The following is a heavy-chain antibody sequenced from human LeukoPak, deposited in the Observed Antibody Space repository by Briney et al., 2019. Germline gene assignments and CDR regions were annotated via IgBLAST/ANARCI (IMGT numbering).Heavy chain of an antibody. D-gene: IGHD3-22*01. J-gene: IGHJ4*02. CDR3: AGRLYYYDSSGYYAFDY. CDR2: IIPFFGTA. Sequence: EASVKVSCKASGGTFSSYAISWVRQAPGQGLEWMGGIIPFFGTANYAQKFQGRVTITADESTSTAYMELSSLRSEDTAVYYCAGRLYYYDSSGYYAFDYWGQGTLVTVSS. V-gene: IGHV1-69*13. CDR1: GGTFSSYA.